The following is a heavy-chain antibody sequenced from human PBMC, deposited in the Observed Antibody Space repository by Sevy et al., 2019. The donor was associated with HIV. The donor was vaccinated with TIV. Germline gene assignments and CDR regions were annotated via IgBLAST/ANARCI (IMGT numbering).Heavy chain of an antibody. V-gene: IGHV3-53*01. CDR1: GFIVSSNY. CDR2: IYGGGTT. Sequence: GGSLRLSCAASGFIVSSNYMSWVRQAPGRGLECVSVIYGGGTTFYADSVKGRFTISRDNSKNTLYLQMNSLRAEDTAVYYCARGQRDDYSGMDVWGQGTTVTVSS. J-gene: IGHJ6*02. CDR3: ARGQRDDYSGMDV. D-gene: IGHD2-21*01.